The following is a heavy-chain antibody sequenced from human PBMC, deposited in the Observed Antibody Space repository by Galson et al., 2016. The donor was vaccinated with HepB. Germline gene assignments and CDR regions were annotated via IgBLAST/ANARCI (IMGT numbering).Heavy chain of an antibody. CDR1: GGSISTGGYY. CDR3: ATISRVPYCSGGSCDPPSQIDP. V-gene: IGHV4-31*03. J-gene: IGHJ5*02. Sequence: TLSLTCTVSGGSISTGGYYWSWIRQHPGKGLEWIANIYYSGSTYYNPSLKSRVAISVDTSKNQFSLKLRSVTAADTAVFYCATISRVPYCSGGSCDPPSQIDPWGQGTLVTVSS. D-gene: IGHD2-15*01. CDR2: IYYSGST.